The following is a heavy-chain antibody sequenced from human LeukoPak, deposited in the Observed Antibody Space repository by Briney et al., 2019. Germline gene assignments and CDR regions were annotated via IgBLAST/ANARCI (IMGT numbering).Heavy chain of an antibody. CDR2: INHSGST. J-gene: IGHJ4*02. D-gene: IGHD6-19*01. CDR1: GGSFSGYY. Sequence: PSETLSLTCAVYGGSFSGYYWSWIRQPPGKGLEWIGEINHSGSTNYNPSLKSRATISVDTSKNQFSLKLSSVTAADTAVYYCAAPGIAVAGTPYDYWGQGTLVTVSS. V-gene: IGHV4-34*01. CDR3: AAPGIAVAGTPYDY.